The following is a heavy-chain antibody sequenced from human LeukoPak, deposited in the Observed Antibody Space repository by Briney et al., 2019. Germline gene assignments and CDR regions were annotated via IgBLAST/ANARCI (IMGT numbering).Heavy chain of an antibody. J-gene: IGHJ3*02. CDR1: GGSISSGGYS. V-gene: IGHV4-61*08. Sequence: PSETLSLTCAVSGGSISSGGYSWSWIRQPPGKGLEWIGYIYYSGSTNYNPSLKSRVTISVDTSKNQFSLKLSSVTAADTAVYYCARGGSYHAKNAFGIWGQGTMVTVSS. CDR3: ARGGSYHAKNAFGI. D-gene: IGHD1-26*01. CDR2: IYYSGST.